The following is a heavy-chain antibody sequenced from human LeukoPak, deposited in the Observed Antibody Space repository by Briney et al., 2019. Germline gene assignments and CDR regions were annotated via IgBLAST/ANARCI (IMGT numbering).Heavy chain of an antibody. Sequence: GGSLRLSCAASGFTLNNYNINWVRQAPGEGLGWVSYISSSTSTIYYADSVKGRFTISRDSSKNTLYLQMNSLRAEDTAVYYCAKTYSSSRAHYYYYYYMDVWGKGTTVTISS. D-gene: IGHD6-13*01. V-gene: IGHV3-48*01. CDR1: GFTLNNYN. CDR3: AKTYSSSRAHYYYYYYMDV. J-gene: IGHJ6*03. CDR2: ISSSTSTI.